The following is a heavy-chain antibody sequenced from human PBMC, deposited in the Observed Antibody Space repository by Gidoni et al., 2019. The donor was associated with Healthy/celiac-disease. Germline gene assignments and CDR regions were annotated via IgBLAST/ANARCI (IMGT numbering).Heavy chain of an antibody. CDR3: ARDRNMYYDSSGLDAFDI. V-gene: IGHV3-11*05. CDR1: CFPFSASY. J-gene: IGHJ3*02. D-gene: IGHD3-22*01. Sequence: QVQLVESGGGLVKPGVSLRLSCASFCFPFSASYMSWIRQAPGKGLECVSYISSSSSYTNYADSVKGRFTISRDNAKNSLYLQMNSLRAEDTAVYYCARDRNMYYDSSGLDAFDIWGQGTMVTVSS. CDR2: ISSSSSYT.